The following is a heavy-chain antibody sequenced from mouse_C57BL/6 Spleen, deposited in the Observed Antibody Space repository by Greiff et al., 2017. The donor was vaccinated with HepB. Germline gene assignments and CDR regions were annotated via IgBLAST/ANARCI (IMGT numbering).Heavy chain of an antibody. Sequence: VQLQQPGTELVKPGASVKLSCKASGYTFTSYWMHWVKQRPGQGLEWIGNINPSNGGTNYNEKFKSKATLTVDKSSSTAYMQLSSLTSEDSAVYYCARELLSYYYAMDYWGQGTSVTVSS. CDR2: INPSNGGT. D-gene: IGHD1-1*01. CDR3: ARELLSYYYAMDY. V-gene: IGHV1-53*01. CDR1: GYTFTSYW. J-gene: IGHJ4*01.